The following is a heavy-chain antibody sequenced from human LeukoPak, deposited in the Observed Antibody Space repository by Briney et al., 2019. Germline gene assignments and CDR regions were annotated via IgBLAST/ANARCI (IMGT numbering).Heavy chain of an antibody. CDR3: VRDSTLTIFGVVPIGDWFDP. V-gene: IGHV1-2*06. D-gene: IGHD3-3*01. CDR2: VNPNSGGT. J-gene: IGHJ5*02. Sequence: GASVKVSCKASGYTFTGYYMHWVRQAPGQGLEWMGRVNPNSGGTNYAQKFQGRVTMTRDTSISTAYMELSRLRSDDTAVYYCVRDSTLTIFGVVPIGDWFDPWGQGTLVTVSS. CDR1: GYTFTGYY.